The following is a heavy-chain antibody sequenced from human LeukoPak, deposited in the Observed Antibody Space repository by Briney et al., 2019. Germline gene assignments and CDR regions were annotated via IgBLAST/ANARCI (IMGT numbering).Heavy chain of an antibody. CDR2: ISAYDGNT. D-gene: IGHD3-22*01. CDR3: ASGQTQYYYDSSEYGEFDY. Sequence: ASVKVSCKASGYTFTSYGISWVRQAPGQGLEWMGWISAYDGNTNYAQKLQGRVTMTTDTSTSTAYMELRSLRSDDTAVYYCASGQTQYYYDSSEYGEFDYWGQGTLVTVSS. CDR1: GYTFTSYG. V-gene: IGHV1-18*01. J-gene: IGHJ4*02.